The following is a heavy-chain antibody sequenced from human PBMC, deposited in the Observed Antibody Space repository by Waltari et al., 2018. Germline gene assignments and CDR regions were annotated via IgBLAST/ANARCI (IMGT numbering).Heavy chain of an antibody. CDR3: ARAASAAAGTRGMDV. V-gene: IGHV4-34*01. Sequence: QVQLQQWGAGLFKPSETLSFTCSVYGGSFRGYYWRWIRQPPGKGLEWIGEINHSGSTNYNPSLKSRVTISVDTSKNQFSLKLSSVTAADTAVYYCARAASAAAGTRGMDVWGQGTTVTVSS. CDR1: GGSFRGYY. CDR2: INHSGST. D-gene: IGHD6-13*01. J-gene: IGHJ6*02.